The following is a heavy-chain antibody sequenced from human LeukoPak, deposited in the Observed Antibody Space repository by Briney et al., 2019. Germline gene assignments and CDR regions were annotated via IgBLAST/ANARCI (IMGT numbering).Heavy chain of an antibody. CDR1: GFTFDDYA. V-gene: IGHV3-9*01. Sequence: GRSLRLSCAASGFTFDDYAMHWVRQAPGKGLEWVSGISWNSGSIDYADSVKGRFTISRDNAKNSLYLQMNSLRAEDTAVYYCARAAGPYYDSSGYYGNYWGQGTLVTVSS. J-gene: IGHJ4*02. CDR2: ISWNSGSI. D-gene: IGHD3-22*01. CDR3: ARAAGPYYDSSGYYGNY.